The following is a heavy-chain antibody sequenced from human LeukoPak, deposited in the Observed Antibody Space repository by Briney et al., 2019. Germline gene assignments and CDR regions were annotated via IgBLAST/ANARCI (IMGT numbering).Heavy chain of an antibody. Sequence: SETLSLTCTVSGGSISSYYWSWIRQPPGKGLEWIGYIYYSGSTNYNPSLKSRVTISVHTSKNQFSLKVSSVTAADTAVYYCARRGPPRTMLRGVKSGWFDPWGQGTLVTVSS. CDR1: GGSISSYY. D-gene: IGHD3-10*01. J-gene: IGHJ5*02. V-gene: IGHV4-59*12. CDR3: ARRGPPRTMLRGVKSGWFDP. CDR2: IYYSGST.